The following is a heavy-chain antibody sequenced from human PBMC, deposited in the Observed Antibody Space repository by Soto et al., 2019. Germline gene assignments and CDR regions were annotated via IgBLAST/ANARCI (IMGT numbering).Heavy chain of an antibody. CDR1: GFTFSSYE. V-gene: IGHV3-48*03. CDR3: ARGHDYGDYVFAFDI. D-gene: IGHD4-17*01. Sequence: EVQLVESGGDLVQPGGSLRLSCAASGFTFSSYEMNWVRQAPGKGLEWVSYISSSGSTIYYADSVKGRFTISRDNAKNSLYLQMNSLRAEDTAVYYCARGHDYGDYVFAFDIWAKGQWSPSLQ. J-gene: IGHJ3*02. CDR2: ISSSGSTI.